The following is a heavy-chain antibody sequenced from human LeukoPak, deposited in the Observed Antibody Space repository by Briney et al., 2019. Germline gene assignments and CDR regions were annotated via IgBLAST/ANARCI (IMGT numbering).Heavy chain of an antibody. Sequence: ASVKVSCKASSYTFINYAIHWVRQAPGQRLEWMGWINAYNGGTEYSQKLQGRVTITKDTSASTAYMDLSTLRSEDTAVYYCARGSSSDWPLEYWGRGILVTVSS. CDR1: SYTFINYA. J-gene: IGHJ4*02. V-gene: IGHV1-3*01. CDR3: ARGSSSDWPLEY. D-gene: IGHD6-19*01. CDR2: INAYNGGT.